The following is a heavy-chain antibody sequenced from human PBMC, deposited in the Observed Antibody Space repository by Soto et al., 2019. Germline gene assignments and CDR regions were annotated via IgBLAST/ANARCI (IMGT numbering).Heavy chain of an antibody. J-gene: IGHJ6*02. V-gene: IGHV4-34*01. CDR1: GGSFSGYY. Sequence: SETLSLTCAVYGGSFSGYYWTWIRQPPGTGLEWIGEINHSGSTNYNPSLKSRVTISVDTSKNQFSLKLSSVTAADTAVYYCARDHYVYDILTGYGYYYGMDVWGQGTTVTVAS. D-gene: IGHD3-9*01. CDR2: INHSGST. CDR3: ARDHYVYDILTGYGYYYGMDV.